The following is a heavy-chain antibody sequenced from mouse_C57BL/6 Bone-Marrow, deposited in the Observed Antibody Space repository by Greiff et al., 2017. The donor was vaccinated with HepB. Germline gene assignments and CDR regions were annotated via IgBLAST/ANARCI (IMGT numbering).Heavy chain of an antibody. D-gene: IGHD2-13*01. V-gene: IGHV1-19*01. CDR2: INPYNGGT. Sequence: VQLQQSGPVLVKPGASVKMSCKASGYTFTDYYMNWVKQSHGKSLEWIGVINPYNGGTSYNQKFKGKATLTVDKSSSTAYMELNSLTSEDSAVYYCARSGSDYVPYWGQGTLVTVSA. J-gene: IGHJ3*01. CDR3: ARSGSDYVPY. CDR1: GYTFTDYY.